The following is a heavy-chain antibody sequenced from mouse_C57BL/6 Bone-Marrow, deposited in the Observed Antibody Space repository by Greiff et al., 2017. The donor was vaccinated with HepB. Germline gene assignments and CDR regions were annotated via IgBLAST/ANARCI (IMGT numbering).Heavy chain of an antibody. Sequence: VQVVESGPGLVAPSQSLSITCTVSGFSLTSYGVHWVRQPPGKGLEWLVVIWSDGSTTYNSALKSRLSISKDNSKSQVFLKMNSLQTDDTAMYYCAREGNYEGDYAMDYWGQGTSVTVSS. CDR1: GFSLTSYG. J-gene: IGHJ4*01. CDR2: IWSDGST. CDR3: AREGNYEGDYAMDY. D-gene: IGHD2-1*01. V-gene: IGHV2-6*03.